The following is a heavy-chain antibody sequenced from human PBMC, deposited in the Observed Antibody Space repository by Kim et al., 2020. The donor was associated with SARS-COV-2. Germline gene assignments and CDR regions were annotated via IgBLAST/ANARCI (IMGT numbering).Heavy chain of an antibody. Sequence: GGSLRLSCEASGFNFNDFYMHWVRQVPGGGLEWVARVDPNGARTKYTASVKDRFTISRDNAKNTLYLHMTSLRVDDTAVYYCATYNWNFDHDFWGRGTLVSVSS. D-gene: IGHD1-7*01. CDR3: ATYNWNFDHDF. J-gene: IGHJ4*02. CDR1: GFNFNDFY. CDR2: VDPNGART. V-gene: IGHV3-74*03.